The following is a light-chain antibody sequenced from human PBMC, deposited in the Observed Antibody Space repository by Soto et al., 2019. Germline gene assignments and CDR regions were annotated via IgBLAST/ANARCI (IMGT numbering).Light chain of an antibody. CDR1: SSDVGGYNY. CDR3: CSYAGSYTVV. Sequence: QSALTQRRSVSGSPGQSVTISCTGTSSDVGGYNYVSWYQQHPGKAPKLMIYDVNKRPSGVPDRFSGSKSGNTASLTISGLQAEDEADYYCCSYAGSYTVVFGGGTKLTVL. CDR2: DVN. V-gene: IGLV2-11*01. J-gene: IGLJ2*01.